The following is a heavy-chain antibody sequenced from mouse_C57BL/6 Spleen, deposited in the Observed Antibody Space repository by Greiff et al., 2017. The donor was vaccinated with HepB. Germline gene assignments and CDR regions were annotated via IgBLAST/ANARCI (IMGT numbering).Heavy chain of an antibody. D-gene: IGHD1-1*01. Sequence: EVMLVESEGGLVQPGSSMKLSCTASGFTFSDYYMPWVRQVPEKGLEWVANINSDGSSTYYLDALKSRFIISRDNAKNILYLQMSSMKSEDTATYYCARGDYDSSARYYALDYWGQGTSVTVSS. V-gene: IGHV5-16*01. CDR2: INSDGSST. CDR1: GFTFSDYY. J-gene: IGHJ4*01. CDR3: ARGDYDSSARYYALDY.